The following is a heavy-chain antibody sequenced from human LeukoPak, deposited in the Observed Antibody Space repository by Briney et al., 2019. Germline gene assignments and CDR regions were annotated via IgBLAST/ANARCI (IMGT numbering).Heavy chain of an antibody. D-gene: IGHD6-13*01. V-gene: IGHV4-61*01. CDR1: GGSVNGDNYY. J-gene: IGHJ4*02. CDR3: ARDYRGSSWYYFDY. Sequence: PSETLSLTCTVSGGSVNGDNYYWSWIRQPPGKGLEWIGYIYYSGSTNYNPSLKSRVTMSVDTSKNQPSLKLSSVTAADTAVYYCARDYRGSSWYYFDYRGQGTLVTVAS. CDR2: IYYSGST.